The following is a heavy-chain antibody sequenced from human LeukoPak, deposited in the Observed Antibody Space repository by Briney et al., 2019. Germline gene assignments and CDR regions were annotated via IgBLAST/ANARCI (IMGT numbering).Heavy chain of an antibody. CDR2: IHRSGST. CDR3: ARALPMGARSADDAFDI. Sequence: PSQTLSLPCTVSGVSISSDGYYWSWIRQPPGKGLEWIGHIHRSGSTHYNSSPKSRVTISVDTSKNQFSLKLSSVTAADTAVYYCARALPMGARSADDAFDIWGQGTMVTVSS. J-gene: IGHJ3*02. D-gene: IGHD1-26*01. V-gene: IGHV4-30-2*01. CDR1: GVSISSDGYY.